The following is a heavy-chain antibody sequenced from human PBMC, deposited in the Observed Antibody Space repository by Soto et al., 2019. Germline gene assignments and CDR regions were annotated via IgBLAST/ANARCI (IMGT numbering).Heavy chain of an antibody. CDR2: ISGSGGST. CDR1: GFTFSSYA. Sequence: EVQLLESGGGLVQPGGSLRLSCAASGFTFSSYAMSWVRQSPGKGLEWGSAISGSGGSTYYADSVKGRFTISRDNSKNTLYLQMNSLRAEDTAVYYCALDDYGDYSDYWGQGTLVTVSS. V-gene: IGHV3-23*01. J-gene: IGHJ4*02. CDR3: ALDDYGDYSDY. D-gene: IGHD4-17*01.